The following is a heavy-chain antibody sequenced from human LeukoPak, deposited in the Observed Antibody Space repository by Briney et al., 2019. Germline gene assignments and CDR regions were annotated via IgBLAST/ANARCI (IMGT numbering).Heavy chain of an antibody. D-gene: IGHD3-10*01. CDR3: ARVGIHDAFDI. CDR2: INPSGGST. Sequence: ASVKVSCKVSGYTLTELSMHWVRQAPGQGLEWMGIINPSGGSTSYAQKFQGRVTMTRDMSTSTVYMELSSLRSEDTAVYYCARVGIHDAFDIWGQGTMVTVSS. V-gene: IGHV1-46*01. CDR1: GYTLTELS. J-gene: IGHJ3*02.